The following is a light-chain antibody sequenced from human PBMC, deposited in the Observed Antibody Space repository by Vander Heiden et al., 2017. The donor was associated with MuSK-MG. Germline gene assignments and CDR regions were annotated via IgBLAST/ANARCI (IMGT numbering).Light chain of an antibody. Sequence: QSALTPPRSVSGSPGQSVTISCTGTSSDGGGYNYVSWYQQHPGKATKLMIYDVSERPAGVPDRFSGSKSGNTASLTISGLQAEDDADYYCCSYAGSYTLVFGGGTKLTVL. CDR1: SSDGGGYNY. J-gene: IGLJ2*01. CDR3: CSYAGSYTLV. V-gene: IGLV2-11*01. CDR2: DVS.